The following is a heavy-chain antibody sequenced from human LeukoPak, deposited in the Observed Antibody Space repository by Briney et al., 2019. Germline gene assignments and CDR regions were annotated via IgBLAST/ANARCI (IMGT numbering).Heavy chain of an antibody. V-gene: IGHV3-64*01. CDR3: RRGGAAPAVDY. D-gene: IGHD6-25*01. J-gene: IGHJ4*02. CDR1: GFTFSNYS. Sequence: GGSLRLSRAASGFTFSNYSMHWVRQAPGKGLEYVSAISSDGGSTYYANSVKGRFTISRDNSKNTLYLQMGSLRAEDMAVYFCRRGGAAPAVDYWGQGTLVTVSS. CDR2: ISSDGGST.